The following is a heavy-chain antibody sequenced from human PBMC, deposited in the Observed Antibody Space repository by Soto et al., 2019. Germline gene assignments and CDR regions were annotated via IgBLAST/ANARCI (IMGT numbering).Heavy chain of an antibody. V-gene: IGHV3-30*18. CDR3: AKDPNYDNTGI. CDR1: GFTFSTYS. CDR2: ISYDGNTK. D-gene: IGHD3-22*01. Sequence: QAQLVESGGGVVQPGKSLRLSCATSGFTFSTYSMNWVRQAPGKGLESVAFISYDGNTKFYADSVKGRFTISRDDSKNTVYLQMDSLRTEDTAVYYCAKDPNYDNTGIWGQGTRVTVSS. J-gene: IGHJ3*02.